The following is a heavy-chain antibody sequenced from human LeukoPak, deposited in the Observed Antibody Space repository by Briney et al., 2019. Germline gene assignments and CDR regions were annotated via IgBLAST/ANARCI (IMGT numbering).Heavy chain of an antibody. CDR1: GGFISSSY. Sequence: PSETLSLTCTVSGGFISSSYWSWIRQPPGKGLEWIGHIHYSGSTNYNPSLKSRVTISVDTSKNQFSLKLSSVTAADTAVYYCAREVAHGGKSYYFDYWGQGTLVTVSS. V-gene: IGHV4-59*01. J-gene: IGHJ4*02. D-gene: IGHD4-23*01. CDR2: IHYSGST. CDR3: AREVAHGGKSYYFDY.